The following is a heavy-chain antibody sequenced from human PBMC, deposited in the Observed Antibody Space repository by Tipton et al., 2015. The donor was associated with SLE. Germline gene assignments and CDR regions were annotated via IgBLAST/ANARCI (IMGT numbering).Heavy chain of an antibody. V-gene: IGHV4-59*12. J-gene: IGHJ4*02. CDR2: IYHSGST. Sequence: TLSLTCTVSGGSMSTYYWSWIRQPPGKGLEWIGYIYHSGSTNYNPSLRSRVTISVDTSKNQFSLKLSSVTAADTAVYYCARALSSLLFDYWGQGTLVTVSS. D-gene: IGHD6-6*01. CDR3: ARALSSLLFDY. CDR1: GGSMSTYY.